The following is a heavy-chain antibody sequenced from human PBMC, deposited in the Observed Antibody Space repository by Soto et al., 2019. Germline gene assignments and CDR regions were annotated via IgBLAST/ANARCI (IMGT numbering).Heavy chain of an antibody. D-gene: IGHD2-2*01. V-gene: IGHV1-69*01. CDR2: ILPSFGTA. CDR3: AREGRAMPTPFYYYYGMDV. J-gene: IGHJ6*02. Sequence: QVQLVQSGAEVKKPGSSVKVSCKASGGTFSSYAISWVRQAPGQGLEWMGGILPSFGTANYAQKFQGRVTITADESTSTAYMELSSLRSEDTAVYYSAREGRAMPTPFYYYYGMDVWCQGTTVTVSS. CDR1: GGTFSSYA.